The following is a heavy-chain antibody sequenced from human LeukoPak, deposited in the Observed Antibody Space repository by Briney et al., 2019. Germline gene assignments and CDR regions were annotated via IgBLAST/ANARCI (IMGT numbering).Heavy chain of an antibody. CDR3: AKAGLWRCDFWSGYYTNGPYYYYYYMDV. J-gene: IGHJ6*03. CDR2: ISYDGSNK. Sequence: GGSLRLSCAASGFTFSSYGMHWVRQAPGKGLEWVAVISYDGSNKYYADSVKGRFTISRDNSKNTLYLQMNSLRAEDTAVYYCAKAGLWRCDFWSGYYTNGPYYYYYYMDVWGKGTTVTVSS. CDR1: GFTFSSYG. D-gene: IGHD3-3*01. V-gene: IGHV3-30*18.